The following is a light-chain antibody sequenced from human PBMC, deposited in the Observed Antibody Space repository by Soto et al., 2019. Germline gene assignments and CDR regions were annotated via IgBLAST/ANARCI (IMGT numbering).Light chain of an antibody. V-gene: IGLV1-40*01. CDR1: SSNIGAGYD. CDR3: QSYDSSLSGSEV. CDR2: GNS. J-gene: IGLJ3*02. Sequence: QSVLRQPPSVSGAPGQRVTISCTGSSSNIGAGYDVHWYQQLPGTAPKLLIYGNSNRPSGVPDRFSGSKSGTSASLAITGLQAEDEADYYCQSYDSSLSGSEVFGGGTQLTVL.